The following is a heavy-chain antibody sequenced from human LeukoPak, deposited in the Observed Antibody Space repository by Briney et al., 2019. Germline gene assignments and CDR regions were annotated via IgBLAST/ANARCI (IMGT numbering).Heavy chain of an antibody. J-gene: IGHJ5*02. Sequence: ASVKVSCKASGYTFTSYGISWVRQAPGQGLEWIGWISAYNVNTNYAQKLQGRVTMTTDTSTSTAYMELRSLRSDDTAVYYCASAGASSWNNWFDPWGQGTAVTVSS. D-gene: IGHD6-13*01. CDR2: ISAYNVNT. CDR3: ASAGASSWNNWFDP. CDR1: GYTFTSYG. V-gene: IGHV1-18*01.